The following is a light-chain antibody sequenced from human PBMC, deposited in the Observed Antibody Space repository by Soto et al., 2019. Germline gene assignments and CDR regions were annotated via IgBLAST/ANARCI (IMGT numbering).Light chain of an antibody. V-gene: IGLV2-14*01. CDR1: SSDVGGYNY. Sequence: QSMLTQPASVSGSPGQSITISCTGASSDVGGYNYVSWYQQHPDKAPKLLIYEVSSRPSGVSYRFSGSKSGNTASLTISGLQAEDEADYYCTSYTTSSTVVFGGGTKLTVL. CDR3: TSYTTSSTVV. J-gene: IGLJ2*01. CDR2: EVS.